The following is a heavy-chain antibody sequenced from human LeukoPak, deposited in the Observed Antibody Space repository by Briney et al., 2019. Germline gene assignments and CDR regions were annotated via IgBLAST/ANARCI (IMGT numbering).Heavy chain of an antibody. CDR1: GFTFNNYA. V-gene: IGHV3-43D*04. D-gene: IGHD6-19*01. CDR3: AKDGGSGWSLAYYHGMDV. CDR2: SNWDGGRT. Sequence: GGSLGLSCAAPGFTFNNYAMHWVRQAPGKGLEWVALSNWDGGRTYYADSVKGRFTISRDNSENFLYLQMHSLRLEDTALYYCAKDGGSGWSLAYYHGMDVWGKGTTVTVSS. J-gene: IGHJ6*04.